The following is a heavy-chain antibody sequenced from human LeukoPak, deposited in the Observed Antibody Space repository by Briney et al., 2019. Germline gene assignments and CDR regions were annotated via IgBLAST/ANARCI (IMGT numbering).Heavy chain of an antibody. CDR2: IKSKTDGGTT. D-gene: IGHD3-3*01. CDR1: GFTFSNAW. V-gene: IGHV3-15*01. Sequence: PGGSLRLSCAASGFTFSNAWMSWVRQAPGKELEWVGRIKSKTDGGTTDYAAPVKGRFTISRDDSKNTLYLQMNSLKTEDTAVYYCTTRPPWSDGDYWGQGTLVTVSS. CDR3: TTRPPWSDGDY. J-gene: IGHJ4*02.